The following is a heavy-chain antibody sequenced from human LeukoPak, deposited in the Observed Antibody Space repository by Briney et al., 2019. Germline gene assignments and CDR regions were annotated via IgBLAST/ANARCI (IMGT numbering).Heavy chain of an antibody. J-gene: IGHJ6*02. CDR1: GYTFTGYY. CDR3: ARVGAGSHYGMDV. V-gene: IGHV1-2*02. CDR2: INPNSGGT. D-gene: IGHD1-26*01. Sequence: ASVKVSCKASGYTFTGYYMHWVRQAPGQGREWMGWINPNSGGTNYAQKFQGRVTMTRDTSISTAYMELSRLRSDDTAVYYCARVGAGSHYGMDVWGQGTTVTVSS.